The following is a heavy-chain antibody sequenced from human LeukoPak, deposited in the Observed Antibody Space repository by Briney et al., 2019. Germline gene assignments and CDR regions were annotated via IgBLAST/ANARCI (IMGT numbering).Heavy chain of an antibody. CDR3: ARGTAVAGPGLY. Sequence: PGGSLRLSCAASGFTFSSYSMSWVRQAPGKGLEWVSGINWNGGSTGYADSVKGRFTISRDNAKNSLYLQMNSLRAEDTALYYCARGTAVAGPGLYWGQGTLVTVSS. CDR2: INWNGGST. J-gene: IGHJ4*02. D-gene: IGHD6-19*01. V-gene: IGHV3-20*04. CDR1: GFTFSSYS.